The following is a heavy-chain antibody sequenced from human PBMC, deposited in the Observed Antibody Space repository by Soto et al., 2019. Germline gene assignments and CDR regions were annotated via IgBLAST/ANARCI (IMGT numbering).Heavy chain of an antibody. CDR3: AKTYYYDSSGYWPDY. Sequence: GGSLRLSCAASGFTFSSYAMSWIRQAPGKGLEWVSTISRSGGSTHYADSVKGRFTISRDNSKKTVNLQLNSLRAEDAALYYCAKTYYYDSSGYWPDYWGQGTLVTVPQ. D-gene: IGHD3-22*01. CDR1: GFTFSSYA. V-gene: IGHV3-23*01. J-gene: IGHJ4*02. CDR2: ISRSGGST.